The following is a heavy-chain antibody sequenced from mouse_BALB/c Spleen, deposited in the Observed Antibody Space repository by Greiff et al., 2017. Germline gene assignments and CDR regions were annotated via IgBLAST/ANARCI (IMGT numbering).Heavy chain of an antibody. J-gene: IGHJ3*01. D-gene: IGHD2-14*01. CDR3: ASVRLGFAY. Sequence: QVQLQQPGSELVRPGASVKLSCKASGYTFTSYWMNWVKQRPGQGLEWIGEIDPSDSYTNYNQKFKGKATLTVDKSSSTAYMQLSSLTSEDSAVYYCASVRLGFAYWGQGTLVTVSA. V-gene: IGHV1-69*02. CDR1: GYTFTSYW. CDR2: IDPSDSYT.